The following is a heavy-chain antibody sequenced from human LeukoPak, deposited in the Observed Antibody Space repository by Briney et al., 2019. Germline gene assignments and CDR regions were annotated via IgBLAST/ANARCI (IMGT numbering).Heavy chain of an antibody. V-gene: IGHV3-23*01. CDR2: ISGSGGST. CDR1: GFTFSSYA. J-gene: IGHJ4*02. Sequence: GGSLRLSCAASGFTFSSYAMSWVRQAPGKGLEWVSGISGSGGSTYYADSVKGRFTISRDNSQNTLYLQMNSLRAEDTAVYYCAKDRNSGGSIDYWGQGTLVTVSS. CDR3: AKDRNSGGSIDY. D-gene: IGHD2-15*01.